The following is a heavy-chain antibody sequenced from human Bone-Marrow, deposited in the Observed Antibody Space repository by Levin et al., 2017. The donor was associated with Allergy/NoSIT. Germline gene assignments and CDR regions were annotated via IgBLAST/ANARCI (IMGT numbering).Heavy chain of an antibody. J-gene: IGHJ3*02. D-gene: IGHD6-13*01. CDR2: IITGGST. V-gene: IGHV3-23*01. CDR1: GFTFSNYA. Sequence: PGGSLRLSCAASGFTFSNYAMSWVRQAPGKGLEWVSTIITGGSTWYSDSVKGRFTISRDNSKNTLYLEMNSLRAEDTAIHYCAKDLTPGISGDAFDIWGQGTMVTVSS. CDR3: AKDLTPGISGDAFDI.